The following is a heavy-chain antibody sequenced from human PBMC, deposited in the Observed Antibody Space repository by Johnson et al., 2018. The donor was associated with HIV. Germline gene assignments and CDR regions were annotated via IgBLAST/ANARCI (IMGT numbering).Heavy chain of an antibody. D-gene: IGHD6-13*01. CDR3: ARPGVSRVPGAFDI. J-gene: IGHJ3*02. CDR1: GFTFSSYW. CDR2: IKQDGSEK. V-gene: IGHV3-7*01. Sequence: VQLVESGGGVVRPGGSLRLSCAASGFTFSSYWMSWVRQAPGKGLEWVANIKQDGSEKYYVDSVKGRFTISRDHAKNSLYLQMNSLRAEDTAVYYCARPGVSRVPGAFDIWGQGTMVTVSS.